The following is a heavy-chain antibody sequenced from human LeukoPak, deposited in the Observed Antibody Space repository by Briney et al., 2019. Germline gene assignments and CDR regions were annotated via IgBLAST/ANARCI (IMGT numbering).Heavy chain of an antibody. V-gene: IGHV3-9*01. D-gene: IGHD1-26*01. J-gene: IGHJ3*02. CDR1: GFTFDDYA. CDR2: ITWNSGSI. CDR3: AKDRSGSYYDAFNM. Sequence: PGGSLRLFCAASGFTFDDYAMHWVRQAPGKGLEWVSGITWNSGSIAYADSVKGRFTISRDNAKNSLYLQMNSLRAEDTALYYCAKDRSGSYYDAFNMWGQGTMVTVSS.